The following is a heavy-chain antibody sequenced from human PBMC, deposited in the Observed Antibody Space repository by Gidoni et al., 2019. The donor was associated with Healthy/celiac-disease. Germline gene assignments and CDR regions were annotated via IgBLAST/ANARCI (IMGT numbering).Heavy chain of an antibody. CDR3: ARDPPIAASGTLFDS. CDR2: IKQDGSEK. J-gene: IGHJ5*01. Sequence: EGQQAERGGGVVQKGVALSGCSAVNGRTFSSYWMSWFRQAPGKAFEWLSNIKQDGSEKSYVDSVKGRFTLSIDNAKYSLYLQLNFLRAAYTAVYSCARDPPIAASGTLFDSWGQGTLVTVSS. D-gene: IGHD6-13*01. V-gene: IGHV3-7*01. CDR1: GRTFSSYW.